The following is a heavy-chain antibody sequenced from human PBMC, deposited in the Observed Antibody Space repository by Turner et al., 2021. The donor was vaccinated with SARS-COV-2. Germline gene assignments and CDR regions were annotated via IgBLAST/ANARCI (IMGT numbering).Heavy chain of an antibody. D-gene: IGHD3-10*01. J-gene: IGHJ4*02. CDR2: ISPSGGGT. Sequence: QVQLVQSGAEVKKPGSSVQVSCKASGYIFINYYIHWVRQAPGRGLGWVGIISPSGGGTRDAQKFRGRVTMTRDTSTSTVSMELSSLRSEDTAVYYCARGELWSFSSYDNWGQGTLVTVSS. V-gene: IGHV1-46*03. CDR3: ARGELWSFSSYDN. CDR1: GYIFINYY.